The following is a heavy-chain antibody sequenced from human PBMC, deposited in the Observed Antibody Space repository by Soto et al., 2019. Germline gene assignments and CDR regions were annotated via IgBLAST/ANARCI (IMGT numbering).Heavy chain of an antibody. CDR1: GGSVSSGGYY. D-gene: IGHD5-18*01. V-gene: IGHV4-61*08. J-gene: IGHJ6*02. CDR2: ISNSGNT. CDR3: AGDRGQVRAYTYGSNAYYYYGIDV. Sequence: SETLSLTCTVSGGSVSSGGYYWSWIRQPPGKGLECIGYISNSGNTNYNASLKSRVTISVDTSKNQFSLKLTSVAAADTALYYCAGDRGQVRAYTYGSNAYYYYGIDVWGQGTTVTVSS.